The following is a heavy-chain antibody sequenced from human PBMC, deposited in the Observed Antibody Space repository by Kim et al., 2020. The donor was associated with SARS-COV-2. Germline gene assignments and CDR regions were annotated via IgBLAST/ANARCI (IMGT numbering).Heavy chain of an antibody. CDR3: ARDDGGKGDY. V-gene: IGHV1-8*01. Sequence: NTGYAQKYQGRVTMTRNTSISTAYMELSSLRSEDTAVYYCARDDGGKGDYWGQGTLVTVSS. CDR2: NT. J-gene: IGHJ4*02. D-gene: IGHD2-15*01.